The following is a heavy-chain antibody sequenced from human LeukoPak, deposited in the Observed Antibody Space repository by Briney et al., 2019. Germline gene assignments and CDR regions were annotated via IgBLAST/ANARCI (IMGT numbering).Heavy chain of an antibody. CDR2: INPNSGGT. J-gene: IGHJ3*02. CDR1: GYTFTGYY. Sequence: ASVKVSCQASGYTFTGYYMHWVRQAPGQGLEWMGWINPNSGGTSYAQKFQGRVTMTRDTSISTAYMELSRLRSDDTAVYYCARTHYYGTGSYYPDAFDIWGQGTMVTVSS. D-gene: IGHD3-10*01. CDR3: ARTHYYGTGSYYPDAFDI. V-gene: IGHV1-2*02.